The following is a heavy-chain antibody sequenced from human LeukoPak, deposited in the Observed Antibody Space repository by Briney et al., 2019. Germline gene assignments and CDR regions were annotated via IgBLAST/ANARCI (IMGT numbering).Heavy chain of an antibody. Sequence: APVKVSCKTSGYTFTNYGISWVRQAPGLGLEWMGWISAYKGNTNYAQKVQGRVTMTTDKSTITAYMELRSLRFDDTAVYYCARDQSVRLLQTSSTYFKHVFAIWGQGSMVTVSS. CDR1: GYTFTNYG. CDR3: ARDQSVRLLQTSSTYFKHVFAI. V-gene: IGHV1-18*01. CDR2: ISAYKGNT. D-gene: IGHD6-13*01. J-gene: IGHJ3*02.